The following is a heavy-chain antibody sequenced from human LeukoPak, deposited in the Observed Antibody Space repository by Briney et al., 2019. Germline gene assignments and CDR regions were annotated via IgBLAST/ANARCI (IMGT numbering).Heavy chain of an antibody. Sequence: GGPLRLSCAASGFTFSDYWMTWVRQAPGKGLEWVAYIKQDGSEKYYVDSVKGRFTISRDNAKNSLYLQMNSLRAEDTAVYYCARAYMDVWGTGTTVTVSS. J-gene: IGHJ6*03. CDR2: IKQDGSEK. V-gene: IGHV3-7*01. CDR3: ARAYMDV. CDR1: GFTFSDYW.